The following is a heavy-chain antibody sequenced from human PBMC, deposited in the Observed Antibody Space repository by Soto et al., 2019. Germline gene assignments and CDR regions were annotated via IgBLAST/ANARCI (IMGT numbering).Heavy chain of an antibody. V-gene: IGHV3-15*01. D-gene: IGHD3-3*01. CDR1: GFTFSNAW. CDR2: IKSKTDGGTT. J-gene: IGHJ4*02. Sequence: GSLRLSCAASGFTFSNAWMSWVRQAPGKGLEWVGRIKSKTDGGTTDYAAPVKGRFTISGDDSKNTLYLQMNSLKTEDTAMYYCTTEGFLEWLFKTCDDDRGQGTLVTVSS. CDR3: TTEGFLEWLFKTCDDD.